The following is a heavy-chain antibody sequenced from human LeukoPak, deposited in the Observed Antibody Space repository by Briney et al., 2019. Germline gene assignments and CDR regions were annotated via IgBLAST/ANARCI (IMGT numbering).Heavy chain of an antibody. Sequence: PGGSLRLSCAASGFTFSSYWMSLVRQAPGKGLEWVASINEDGSQKQYVDSVKGRFTISRDNAKNSLYLQVNSLRAEDTAVYYCATGRSMPTWGQGTLVTVSS. CDR1: GFTFSSYW. CDR2: INEDGSQK. CDR3: ATGRSMPT. D-gene: IGHD2-2*01. J-gene: IGHJ5*02. V-gene: IGHV3-7*01.